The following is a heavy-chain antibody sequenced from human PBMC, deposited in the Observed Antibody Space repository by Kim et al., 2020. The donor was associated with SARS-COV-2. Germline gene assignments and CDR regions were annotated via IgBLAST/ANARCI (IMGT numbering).Heavy chain of an antibody. Sequence: VKGRLTNSRDNAKNSLYLQMNGLRAEDTALYYCAKDVRTVVVITGGFDYWGQGTLVTVAS. J-gene: IGHJ4*02. CDR3: AKDVRTVVVITGGFDY. V-gene: IGHV3-9*01. D-gene: IGHD3-22*01.